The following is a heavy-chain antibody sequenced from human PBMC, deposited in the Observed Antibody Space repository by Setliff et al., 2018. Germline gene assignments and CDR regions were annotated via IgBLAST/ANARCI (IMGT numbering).Heavy chain of an antibody. CDR2: INHSGIT. D-gene: IGHD2-15*01. CDR1: GGSFSGHY. V-gene: IGHV4-34*01. Sequence: PSETLSLTCAVFGGSFSGHYWTWIRQSPGKGLEWIGEINHSGITNYSPSLKSRVTISTDTSKNQFSLKLTSVTAADTAVYFCARGPAAATPYFQHWAQGTLVTVSS. CDR3: ARGPAAATPYFQH. J-gene: IGHJ1*01.